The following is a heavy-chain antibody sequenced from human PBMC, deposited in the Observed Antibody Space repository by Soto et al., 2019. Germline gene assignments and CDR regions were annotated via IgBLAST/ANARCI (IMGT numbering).Heavy chain of an antibody. V-gene: IGHV1-58*01. Sequence: SVKVSCKTSGFTFRSSAVQWVRQARGQRLEWIGWLVVGTGNTNYAQKFQQRVTISSDRSTNTVSMELSSLTSEDTAVYYCATGAYCSGGSCSDYYYYYCGMDLWGQGTTVTVSS. J-gene: IGHJ6*02. D-gene: IGHD2-15*01. CDR3: ATGAYCSGGSCSDYYYYYCGMDL. CDR2: LVVGTGNT. CDR1: GFTFRSSA.